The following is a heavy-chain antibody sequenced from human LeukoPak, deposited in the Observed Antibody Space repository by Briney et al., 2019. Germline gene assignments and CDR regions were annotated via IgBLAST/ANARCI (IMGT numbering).Heavy chain of an antibody. CDR2: ISSSGSTI. CDR3: ARDRLTYAGSGSWFDP. Sequence: GGSLGLSCAASGFTFSDYYMSWIRQAPGKGLEWVSYISSSGSTIYYADSVKGRFTISRDNAKNSLYLQMNSLRAEDTAVYYCARDRLTYAGSGSWFDPWGQGTLVTVSS. CDR1: GFTFSDYY. J-gene: IGHJ5*02. V-gene: IGHV3-11*01. D-gene: IGHD4-23*01.